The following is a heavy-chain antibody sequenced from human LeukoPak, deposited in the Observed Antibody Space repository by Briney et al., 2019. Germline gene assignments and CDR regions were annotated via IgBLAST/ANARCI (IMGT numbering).Heavy chain of an antibody. CDR2: IWYDGSSK. V-gene: IGHV3-33*01. Sequence: GRSLRLSSAASGFTFSSYGMHWVRQAPGKGLEWVALIWYDGSSKYYADSVKGRFTISRDNSKNTLYLQMNSLRAEDTAVYYCARALFNYDSSGLTYWGQGTLVTVSS. CDR3: ARALFNYDSSGLTY. D-gene: IGHD3-22*01. CDR1: GFTFSSYG. J-gene: IGHJ4*02.